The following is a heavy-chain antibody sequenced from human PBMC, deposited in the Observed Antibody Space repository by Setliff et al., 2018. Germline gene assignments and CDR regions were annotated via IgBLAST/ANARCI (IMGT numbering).Heavy chain of an antibody. CDR2: MYYSGDT. J-gene: IGHJ6*03. V-gene: IGHV4-59*08. CDR3: ARVTGFSYMDV. Sequence: SETLSLTCTVSGGSVRGYYWSWIRQPPGKGLEWIGYMYYSGDTNYNPSLKSRVTISVDTSKNQFSLELRSVTAADTAVYYCARVTGFSYMDVWGKGTTVTVSS. CDR1: GGSVRGYY. D-gene: IGHD3-3*01.